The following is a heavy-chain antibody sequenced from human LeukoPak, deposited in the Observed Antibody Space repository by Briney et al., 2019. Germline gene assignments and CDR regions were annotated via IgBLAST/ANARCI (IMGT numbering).Heavy chain of an antibody. CDR1: GFTFSSYG. CDR2: ISYDGSNK. J-gene: IGHJ4*02. CDR3: AKGSSIVATILGY. Sequence: GRSLRLSCAASGFTFSSYGMHWVRQAPGKGLEWVAVISYDGSNKYYADSVKGRFTISRDSSKNTLYLQMNSLRAEDTAVYYCAKGSSIVATILGYWGQGTLVTVSS. D-gene: IGHD5-12*01. V-gene: IGHV3-30*18.